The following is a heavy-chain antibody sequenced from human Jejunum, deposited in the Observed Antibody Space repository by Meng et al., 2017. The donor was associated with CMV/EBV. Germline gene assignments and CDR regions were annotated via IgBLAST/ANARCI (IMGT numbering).Heavy chain of an antibody. CDR3: VRDILRVGITYYFDY. V-gene: IGHV3-11*04. Sequence: GLPFSNYYMSWIRLAPGKGLEWISYISGDGSDLFYGDSVRGRFTISRDNAKNSLYLQINSLRVEDTAVYYCVRDILRVGITYYFDYWGQGTLVTVSS. CDR2: ISGDGSDL. J-gene: IGHJ4*02. CDR1: GLPFSNYY. D-gene: IGHD1-26*01.